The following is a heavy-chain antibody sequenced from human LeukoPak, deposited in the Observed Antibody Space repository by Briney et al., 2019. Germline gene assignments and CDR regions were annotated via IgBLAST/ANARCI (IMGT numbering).Heavy chain of an antibody. CDR1: GGSISSYY. Sequence: SETLSLTCTVSGGSISSYYWSWIRQPPGKGLEWIGYIYYSGSTNYNPSLKSRVTISVDTSKNQFSLKLSSVTAADTAVYYCASSFSGYSYGAHYWGQGTLVTVSS. CDR3: ASSFSGYSYGAHY. J-gene: IGHJ4*02. CDR2: IYYSGST. V-gene: IGHV4-59*01. D-gene: IGHD5-18*01.